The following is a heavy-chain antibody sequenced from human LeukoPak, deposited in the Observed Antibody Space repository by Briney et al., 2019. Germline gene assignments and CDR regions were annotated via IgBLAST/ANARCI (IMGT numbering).Heavy chain of an antibody. D-gene: IGHD3-10*01. CDR3: ARREDSGSYKTFLDY. V-gene: IGHV4-39*01. Sequence: KPSETLSLTCTVSGGSISSSPYYWGWIRQPPGKGLEWIGNIYYSGSTYYNPSLKSRVTISVDTSKNQFSLKLSSVTAADTAIYYCARREDSGSYKTFLDYWGQGTLVTVSS. J-gene: IGHJ4*02. CDR1: GGSISSSPYY. CDR2: IYYSGST.